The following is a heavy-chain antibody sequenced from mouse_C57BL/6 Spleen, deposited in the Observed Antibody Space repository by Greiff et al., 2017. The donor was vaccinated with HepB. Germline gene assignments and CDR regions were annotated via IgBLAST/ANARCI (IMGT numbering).Heavy chain of an antibody. V-gene: IGHV1-26*01. CDR2: INPNNGGT. J-gene: IGHJ1*03. CDR1: GYTFTDYY. D-gene: IGHD3-3*01. Sequence: VQLQQSGPELVKPGASVKISCKASGYTFTDYYMNWVKQSHGKSLEWIGDINPNNGGTSYNQKFKGKATLTVDKSSSTAYMELRSLTSEDSAVYYCARGTTGYFDVWGTGTTVTVSS. CDR3: ARGTTGYFDV.